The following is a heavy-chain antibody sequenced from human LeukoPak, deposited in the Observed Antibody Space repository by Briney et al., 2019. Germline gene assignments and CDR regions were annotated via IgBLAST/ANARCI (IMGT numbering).Heavy chain of an antibody. CDR2: IYYSGST. D-gene: IGHD1-1*01. CDR1: GGSISSYY. J-gene: IGHJ4*02. Sequence: PSETLSLTCTVPGGSISSYYWSWIRQPPGKGLEWIGYIYYSGSTNYNPSLKSRVTISVDTSKNQFSLKLSSVTAAGTAVYYCAAGQKGTTVSWWDWGQGTLVTVSS. CDR3: AAGQKGTTVSWWD. V-gene: IGHV4-59*01.